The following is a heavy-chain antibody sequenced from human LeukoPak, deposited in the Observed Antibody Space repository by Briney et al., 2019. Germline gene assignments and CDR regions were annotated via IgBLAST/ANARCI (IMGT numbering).Heavy chain of an antibody. J-gene: IGHJ4*02. CDR1: GYIFTGYY. V-gene: IGHV1-2*02. CDR2: INPNGGAT. Sequence: VALVKVSCKASGYIFTGYYLFWVRQAPGQGLEWMGWINPNGGATRYAQKFQGRVTLTCDTSIRTTYMELSSLTSDDTAVYYCARGRDLRYWGQGTLVTVSS. CDR3: ARGRDLRY.